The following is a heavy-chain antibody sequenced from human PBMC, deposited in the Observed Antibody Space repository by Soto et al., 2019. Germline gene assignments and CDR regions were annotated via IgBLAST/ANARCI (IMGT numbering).Heavy chain of an antibody. Sequence: QVQLVQSGAEVKKPGASVKVSCKASGYTFTSYGISWVRQAPGQGLEWMGWISAYNGNTNYAQKLQGRVTMTTDTSPSTPYMELGSLRSVDTAVYYCARGAEERWELLPGRYWFDPWGKGTLVTVSS. CDR1: GYTFTSYG. D-gene: IGHD1-26*01. CDR3: ARGAEERWELLPGRYWFDP. CDR2: ISAYNGNT. J-gene: IGHJ5*02. V-gene: IGHV1-18*01.